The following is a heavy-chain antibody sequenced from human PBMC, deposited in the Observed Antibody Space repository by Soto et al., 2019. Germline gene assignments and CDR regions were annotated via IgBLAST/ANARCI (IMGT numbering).Heavy chain of an antibody. CDR1: GYTFTSYA. CDR3: ARARGYSPGQVDS. CDR2: INTGNGDT. V-gene: IGHV1-3*04. D-gene: IGHD5-18*01. Sequence: ASVRVSCKASGYTFTSYAMHWVRQAPGQRLEWMGWINTGNGDTKYSQKFQGRVTITRDTSASTAYMDLSSLRSEDTAVYYCARARGYSPGQVDSWAQGTLV. J-gene: IGHJ4*02.